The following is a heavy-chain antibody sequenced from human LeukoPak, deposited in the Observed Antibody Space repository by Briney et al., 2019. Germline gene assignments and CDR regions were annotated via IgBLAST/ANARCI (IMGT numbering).Heavy chain of an antibody. Sequence: SETLSLTCAVYGGSFSGYYWSWIRQPPGKGLEWIGEINHSGSTYSNPSLRGRVTISVDTSKNQFSLKLSSVTAADTAVYYCARTGAGYYYYYMDVWGKGTTVTVSS. J-gene: IGHJ6*03. D-gene: IGHD1-26*01. CDR1: GGSFSGYY. V-gene: IGHV4-34*01. CDR3: ARTGAGYYYYYMDV. CDR2: INHSGST.